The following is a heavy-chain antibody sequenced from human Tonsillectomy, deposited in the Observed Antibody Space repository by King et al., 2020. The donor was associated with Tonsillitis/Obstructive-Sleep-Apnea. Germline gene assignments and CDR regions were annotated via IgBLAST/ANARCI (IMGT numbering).Heavy chain of an antibody. D-gene: IGHD2-8*01. J-gene: IGHJ3*02. CDR1: GGSISSYY. Sequence: VQLQESGPGLVKPSETLSLNCTVSGGSISSYYWSWIRQPPGKGLECIGYIYYSGSTNYNPSLKSRVPIPVALSKNQFSLKMSSVTAADTAVYYCAREGAVMNAFDIWGQGTMVTVSS. V-gene: IGHV4-59*01. CDR3: AREGAVMNAFDI. CDR2: IYYSGST.